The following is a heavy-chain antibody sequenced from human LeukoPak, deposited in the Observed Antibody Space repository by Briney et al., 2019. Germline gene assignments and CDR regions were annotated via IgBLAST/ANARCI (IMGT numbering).Heavy chain of an antibody. CDR3: ERESYYSSGSYRVY. CDR1: GDTFSSYT. J-gene: IGHJ4*02. Sequence: AAVKVSCKASGDTFSSYTISWVPQAPGQGREWVGRIIPILGIANYAQKFQGRDTITADKSTSTAYMEQSTLRSQDTAGYYCERESYYSSGSYRVYWGRGTLVTVPS. CDR2: IIPILGIA. D-gene: IGHD3-10*01. V-gene: IGHV1-69*04.